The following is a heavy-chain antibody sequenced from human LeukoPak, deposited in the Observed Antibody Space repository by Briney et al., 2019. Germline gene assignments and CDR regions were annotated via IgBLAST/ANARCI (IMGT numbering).Heavy chain of an antibody. CDR2: AGSGGSNN. D-gene: IGHD3-9*01. V-gene: IGHV3-33*01. CDR3: ARSIGLTGGGVDV. J-gene: IGHJ6*02. CDR1: GFAFYSNG. Sequence: GGSLRLSCAASGFAFYSNGMHWVRQAPGKGLEWVAVAGSGGSNNYYADSVKGRFTISRDNAKKTLYLQMNSLRAEDAAVYYCARSIGLTGGGVDVWGQGTTVTVSS.